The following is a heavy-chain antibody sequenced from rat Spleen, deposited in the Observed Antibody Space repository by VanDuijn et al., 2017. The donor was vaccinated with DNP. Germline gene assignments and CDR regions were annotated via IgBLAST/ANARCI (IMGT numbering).Heavy chain of an antibody. Sequence: EVQLVDSGGGLVQPGRSLKLSCAASGFTFDNYYMAWVRQAPKKGLEWVATISTSGSRTYYSDSVKGRFIISRDNGKSSLYLQLSSLKSEDTATYYCAKNPGYYFDSWGQGVMVTVSS. CDR3: AKNPGYYFDS. CDR1: GFTFDNYY. CDR2: ISTSGSRT. D-gene: IGHD1-4*01. J-gene: IGHJ2*01. V-gene: IGHV5-25*01.